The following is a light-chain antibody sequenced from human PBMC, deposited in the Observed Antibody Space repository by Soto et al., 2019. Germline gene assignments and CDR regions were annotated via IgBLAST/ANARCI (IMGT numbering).Light chain of an antibody. Sequence: EIVLTQSPGTLSLSPGERATHSCRASQSVSSSYLAWYQQKPGQAPRLLIYGASSRATGIPDRFSGSGPGTDFTLTISRLEPEDFAVYYCQQYGSSPWTFGQGTKVEIK. CDR1: QSVSSSY. CDR3: QQYGSSPWT. CDR2: GAS. V-gene: IGKV3-20*01. J-gene: IGKJ1*01.